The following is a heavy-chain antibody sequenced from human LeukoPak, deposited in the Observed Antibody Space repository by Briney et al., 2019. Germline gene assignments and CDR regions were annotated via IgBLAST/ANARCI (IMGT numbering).Heavy chain of an antibody. CDR1: GGSFSGYY. Sequence: SETLSLTCAVYGGSFSGYYWSWIRQPPGKGLEWIGEINHSGSTNYNPSLKSRVTISVDTSKNQFSLKLSSVTAADTAVYYCARATMYYYMDVWGKGTTVTISS. CDR3: ARATMYYYMDV. D-gene: IGHD5-12*01. J-gene: IGHJ6*03. V-gene: IGHV4-34*01. CDR2: INHSGST.